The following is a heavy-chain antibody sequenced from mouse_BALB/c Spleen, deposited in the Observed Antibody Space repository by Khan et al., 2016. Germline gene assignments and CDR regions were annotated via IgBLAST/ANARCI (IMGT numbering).Heavy chain of an antibody. V-gene: IGHV1-87*01. CDR1: GYTFTSYW. J-gene: IGHJ2*01. D-gene: IGHD1-1*01. CDR3: SSYYVRSYDYFDY. Sequence: QVQLQQSGAELARPGASVKLSCKASGYTFTSYWMQWVKQRPGQGLEWIGAIYPGAGDTKYTQKFKGKATLTADTSSSTAYMQLSSLASEDSAVYYYSSYYVRSYDYFDYWGQGTTLTVSS. CDR2: IYPGAGDT.